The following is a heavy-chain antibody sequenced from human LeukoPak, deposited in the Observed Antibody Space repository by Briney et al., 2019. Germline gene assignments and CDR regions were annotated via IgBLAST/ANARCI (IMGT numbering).Heavy chain of an antibody. J-gene: IGHJ4*02. CDR1: GGSISSYY. D-gene: IGHD2-8*01. V-gene: IGHV4-59*08. Sequence: KPSETLSLTCTVSGGSISSYYWSWIRQPPGKGLEWIGYIYYSGSTNYNPSLKSRVTISVDTSKNQFSLKLSSVTAADTAVYYCARQEWPNGFFDYWGQGTLVTVSS. CDR2: IYYSGST. CDR3: ARQEWPNGFFDY.